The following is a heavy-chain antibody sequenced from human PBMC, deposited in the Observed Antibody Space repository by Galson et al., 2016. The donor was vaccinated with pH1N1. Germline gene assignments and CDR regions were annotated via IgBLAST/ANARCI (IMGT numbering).Heavy chain of an antibody. Sequence: CAISGDSVSSNSSTWNWIRQSPSRGLEWLGRTYYRSKWYNDYAESVKSRIIISLATSKNQLSLQLNSVTPADTAVYYCARGVIDYDFWSGYQDHAAFDIWGQGTMVIVSS. CDR3: ARGVIDYDFWSGYQDHAAFDI. J-gene: IGHJ3*02. V-gene: IGHV6-1*01. CDR2: TYYRSKWYN. D-gene: IGHD3-3*01. CDR1: GDSVSSNSST.